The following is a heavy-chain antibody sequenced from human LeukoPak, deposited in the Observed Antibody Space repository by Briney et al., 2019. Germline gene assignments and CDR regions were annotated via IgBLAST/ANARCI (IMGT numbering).Heavy chain of an antibody. CDR2: IWYDGSNK. V-gene: IGHV3-33*01. CDR3: ARDDSSSSGGFDY. CDR1: GFTFSSYG. J-gene: IGHJ4*02. D-gene: IGHD6-6*01. Sequence: PGGSLRLSCAASGFTFSSYGMHWVRQASGKGLEWVAVIWYDGSNKYYADSVKGRFTISRDNSKNTLYLQMNSLRAEDTAVYYCARDDSSSSGGFDYWGQGTLVTVSS.